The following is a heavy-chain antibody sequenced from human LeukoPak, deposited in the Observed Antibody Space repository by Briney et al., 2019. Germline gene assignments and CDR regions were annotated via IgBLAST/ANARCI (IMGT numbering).Heavy chain of an antibody. D-gene: IGHD6-6*01. J-gene: IGHJ4*02. Sequence: GRSLRLSCSASGFTFSDYWMTWVRQAPGKGLEWVASIKQDGSEKYFVDSVKGRFTIFRDNTENSLYLQMNSLRAEDTAIYYCARQSITAYSLNFNYWGQGILVTVSS. CDR3: ARQSITAYSLNFNY. CDR1: GFTFSDYW. CDR2: IKQDGSEK. V-gene: IGHV3-7*01.